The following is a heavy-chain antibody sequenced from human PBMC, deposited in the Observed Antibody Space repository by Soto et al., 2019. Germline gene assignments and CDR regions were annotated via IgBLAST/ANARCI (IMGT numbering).Heavy chain of an antibody. D-gene: IGHD1-7*01. Sequence: ASVKVSCKASGYTFTSYGISWVRQAPGQGLEWMGWISAYNGNTNYAQKLQGRVTMTTDTSTSTAYMELRSLRSDDTAVYYCARNPDNWNYLAWFDPWGQGTLVTVSS. CDR3: ARNPDNWNYLAWFDP. CDR1: GYTFTSYG. CDR2: ISAYNGNT. J-gene: IGHJ5*02. V-gene: IGHV1-18*01.